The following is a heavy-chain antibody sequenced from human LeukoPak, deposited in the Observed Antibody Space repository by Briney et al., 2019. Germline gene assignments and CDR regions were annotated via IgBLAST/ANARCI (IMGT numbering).Heavy chain of an antibody. J-gene: IGHJ4*02. V-gene: IGHV4-59*08. CDR2: IYSSGST. CDR1: GGXISSYH. D-gene: IGHD2-15*01. Sequence: SETLSLTCTASGGXISSYHWSWIRQPPGKGLEWIGYIYSSGSTSYNPSLKSRVAISVDTSKNQFSLKLSSVTAADTAVYYCARRISGGSSDYWGQGTLVTVSS. CDR3: ARRISGGSSDY.